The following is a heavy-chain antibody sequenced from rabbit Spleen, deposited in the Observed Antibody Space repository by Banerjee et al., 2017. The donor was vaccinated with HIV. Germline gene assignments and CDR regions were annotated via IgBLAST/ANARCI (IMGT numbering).Heavy chain of an antibody. CDR3: VRDEADYAGYGPYYFNL. J-gene: IGHJ4*01. CDR2: IVPLFGGT. Sequence: QEQLVESGGGLVQPGGSLKLSCKASGFDFSSYGVSWVRQAPGKGLEWIGDIVPLFGGTYYANWVNGRFTISRNNAQNTLYLQLISLTAADAAAYFCVRDEADYAGYGPYYFNLWGQGTLVTVS. D-gene: IGHD7-1*01. V-gene: IGHV1S47*01. CDR1: GFDFSSYG.